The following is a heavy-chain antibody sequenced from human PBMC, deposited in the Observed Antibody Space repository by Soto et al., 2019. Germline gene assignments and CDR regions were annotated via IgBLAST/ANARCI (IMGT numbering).Heavy chain of an antibody. CDR2: IHYSGSV. D-gene: IGHD4-17*01. Sequence: QVQLQESGPGLVRPSQTLSLTCTVSGGSISSDHYHWTWIRQTPGKGLEWIGYIHYSGSVYYNPPPQRRVTMSVDTSTNLFSLKLSSVTAADTAVYFCVREDDGGDRDYYGLDVWGQGTTVTVSS. J-gene: IGHJ6*02. CDR1: GGSISSDHYH. V-gene: IGHV4-30-4*01. CDR3: VREDDGGDRDYYGLDV.